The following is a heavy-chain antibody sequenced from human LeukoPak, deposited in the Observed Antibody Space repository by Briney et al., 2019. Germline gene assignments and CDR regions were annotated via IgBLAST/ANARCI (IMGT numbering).Heavy chain of an antibody. Sequence: ASVKVSCKASGYTFTSYYMHWVRQAPGQGLEWMGLINPSGGSTSYAQKFQGRVTMTRDTSTSTVYMELSSLRSEDTVVYYCARDFREWLVTHWFDPWGQGTLVTVSS. J-gene: IGHJ5*02. CDR2: INPSGGST. D-gene: IGHD6-19*01. CDR1: GYTFTSYY. V-gene: IGHV1-46*01. CDR3: ARDFREWLVTHWFDP.